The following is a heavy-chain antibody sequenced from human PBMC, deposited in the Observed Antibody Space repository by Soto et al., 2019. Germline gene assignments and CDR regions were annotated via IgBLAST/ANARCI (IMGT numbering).Heavy chain of an antibody. Sequence: TYGVSEGSSVGGGDSWSWIRKPPGKGLEWIGYIYHSGSTYYNPSLKSRVTISVDTSKNQFFLKLNSVTAADTAVYYCARLGGYYQAFDQWGQGSLVTVSS. V-gene: IGHV4-30-2*01. CDR2: IYHSGST. J-gene: IGHJ4*02. CDR1: EGSSVGGGDS. D-gene: IGHD3-22*01. CDR3: ARLGGYYQAFDQ.